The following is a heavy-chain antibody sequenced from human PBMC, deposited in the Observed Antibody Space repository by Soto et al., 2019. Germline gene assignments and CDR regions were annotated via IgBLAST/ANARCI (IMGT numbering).Heavy chain of an antibody. CDR3: ARAKYYDFWSGSADYYYGMDV. V-gene: IGHV4-59*01. Sequence: PSETLSLTCTVSGGSISSYYWSWIRQPPGKGLEWIGYIYYSGSTNYNPSLKSRVTISVDTSKNQFSLKLSSVTAAGTAVYYCARAKYYDFWSGSADYYYGMDVWGQGTTVTVSS. D-gene: IGHD3-3*01. CDR2: IYYSGST. CDR1: GGSISSYY. J-gene: IGHJ6*02.